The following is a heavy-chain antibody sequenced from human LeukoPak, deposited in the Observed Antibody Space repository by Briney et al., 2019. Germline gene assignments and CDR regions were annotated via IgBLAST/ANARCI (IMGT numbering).Heavy chain of an antibody. CDR3: AREGLVLRFLEWLLNNAFDI. D-gene: IGHD3-3*01. Sequence: PSETLSLTCTVSGGSISSGDYYWSWIRQPPGKGLEWIGYIYYSGSTYYNPSLKSRVTISVDTSKNQFSLKLSSVTAADTAVYYCAREGLVLRFLEWLLNNAFDIWGQGTMVTVSS. V-gene: IGHV4-30-4*01. J-gene: IGHJ3*02. CDR1: GGSISSGDYY. CDR2: IYYSGST.